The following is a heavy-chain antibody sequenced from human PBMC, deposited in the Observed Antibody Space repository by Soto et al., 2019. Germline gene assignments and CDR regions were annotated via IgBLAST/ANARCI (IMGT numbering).Heavy chain of an antibody. CDR3: ARVFSSGSGWMYYFDF. J-gene: IGHJ4*02. Sequence: QVQLQESGPGLVKPSETLSLTCTVSSDSIAGENWWSLVRPPPGLGLGGIGEVFHTGGTNYNPSLKSRVTMEVDKSKNQFSIKLISATAVDTGVYYCARVFSSGSGWMYYFDFWGQGTLVSVSS. CDR2: VFHTGGT. D-gene: IGHD6-19*01. V-gene: IGHV4-4*02. CDR1: SDSIAGENW.